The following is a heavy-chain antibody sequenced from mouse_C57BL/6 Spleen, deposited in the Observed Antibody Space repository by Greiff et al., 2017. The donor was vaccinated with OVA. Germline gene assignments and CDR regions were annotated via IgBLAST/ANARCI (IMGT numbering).Heavy chain of an antibody. J-gene: IGHJ2*01. CDR2: FYPGSGSI. D-gene: IGHD1-1*01. CDR1: GYTFTEYT. V-gene: IGHV1-62-2*01. Sequence: QVQLQQSGAELVKPGASVKLSCKASGYTFTEYTIHWVKQRSGQGLEWIGWFYPGSGSIKYNEKFKDKATLTADKSSSTVYMELSRLTSEDSAVYFCARHEDRGVYYGSSYSYWGQGTTLTVSS. CDR3: ARHEDRGVYYGSSYSY.